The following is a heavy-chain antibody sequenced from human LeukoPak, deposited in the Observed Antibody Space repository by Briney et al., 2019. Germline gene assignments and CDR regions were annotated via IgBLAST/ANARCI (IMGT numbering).Heavy chain of an antibody. Sequence: SVKVSCKASRGTFSNYAISWVRQAPGQGLEWMGGIIPIFGTANYAQKLQGRVTITADESTSTVYMELSSLRSEDTAVYYCARDILPLVVGATNWFDPWGQGTLVTVSS. CDR1: RGTFSNYA. D-gene: IGHD1-26*01. V-gene: IGHV1-69*13. CDR3: ARDILPLVVGATNWFDP. CDR2: IIPIFGTA. J-gene: IGHJ5*02.